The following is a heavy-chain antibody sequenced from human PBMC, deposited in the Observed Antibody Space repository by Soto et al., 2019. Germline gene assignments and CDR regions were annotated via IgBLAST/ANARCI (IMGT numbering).Heavy chain of an antibody. CDR2: IGPDRGDT. CDR1: GYTFTGHY. J-gene: IGHJ4*02. V-gene: IGHV1-2*02. Sequence: QVPLMQSGAEVKKSGASVRVSCKASGYTFTGHYIHWVRQAPGQGPEWVGEIGPDRGDTRYAEKFHGSVTMTRDTSITTVYMELTNLSPDDTAVYYCGRGRSGELGVFYWGQGTLVTV. CDR3: GRGRSGELGVFY. D-gene: IGHD7-27*01.